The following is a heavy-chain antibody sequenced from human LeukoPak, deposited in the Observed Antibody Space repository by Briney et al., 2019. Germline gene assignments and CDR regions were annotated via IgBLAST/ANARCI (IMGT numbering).Heavy chain of an antibody. CDR1: GVAFDSHG. CDR3: ARARNNYDSSSFSALDY. J-gene: IGHJ4*02. CDR2: IWYDGSNK. D-gene: IGHD3-22*01. Sequence: GRSLRLSCAASGVAFDSHGMHWVRQSPGKGLEWVAVIWYDGSNKDYADSVKGRFTISRDNSKNTLYLQMNSLRAEDTAVYYCARARNNYDSSSFSALDYWGQGTLVTVSS. V-gene: IGHV3-33*01.